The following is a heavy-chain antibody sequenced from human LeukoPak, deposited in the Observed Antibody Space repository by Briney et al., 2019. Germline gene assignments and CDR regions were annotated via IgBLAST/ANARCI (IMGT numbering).Heavy chain of an antibody. CDR1: GDSISGYY. CDR3: ARDYYYGSGSYLDP. CDR2: ISYSGST. D-gene: IGHD3-10*01. Sequence: SETLSLTCTVSGDSISGYYWNCVRQPPGKGLEWIGYISYSGSTNYNPSLKSRVTISVDKSKNQFSLKLSSVTAADTAVYYCARDYYYGSGSYLDPWGQGTLVTVSS. J-gene: IGHJ5*02. V-gene: IGHV4-59*12.